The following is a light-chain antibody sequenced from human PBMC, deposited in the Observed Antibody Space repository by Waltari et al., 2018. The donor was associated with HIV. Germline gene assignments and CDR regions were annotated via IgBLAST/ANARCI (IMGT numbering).Light chain of an antibody. CDR2: KNN. J-gene: IGLJ2*01. Sequence: LTQLPSASETPGQRVTISCSGSSSNIGSNFVYWYQQFPGTAPKLLIYKNNQRPSGVPDRFSGSKSGTSASLAISGLQSEDEADYYCAAWDDRLNGVVFGGGTKLTVL. CDR3: AAWDDRLNGVV. CDR1: SSNIGSNF. V-gene: IGLV1-47*01.